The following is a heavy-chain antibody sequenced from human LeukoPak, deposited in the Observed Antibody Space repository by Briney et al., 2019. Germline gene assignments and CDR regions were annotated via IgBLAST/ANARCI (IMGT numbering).Heavy chain of an antibody. J-gene: IGHJ4*02. Sequence: SETLSLTCAVYGGSFSGYYWSWIRQPPGKGLEWIGEINHSGSTNYNPSLKSRVTISVDTSKNQFSLKLSSVTAADTAVYYCARGGVYYEIWGQGTLVTVSS. CDR1: GGSFSGYY. V-gene: IGHV4-34*01. D-gene: IGHD3-22*01. CDR2: INHSGST. CDR3: ARGGVYYEI.